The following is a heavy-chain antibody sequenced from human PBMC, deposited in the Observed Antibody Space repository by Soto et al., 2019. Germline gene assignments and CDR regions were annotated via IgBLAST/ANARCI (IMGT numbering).Heavy chain of an antibody. J-gene: IGHJ4*02. CDR1: GDSMSSYY. CDR3: ARDTRLYSFDV. CDR2: VYYTGTT. Sequence: SETLSLTCSVSGDSMSSYYWTWIRQAPGKGLEWIGYVYYTGTTNYSPSLMNRVTISMDTSKNQFSLRVRSVTAADTAVYDCARDTRLYSFDVWGQGTLVTVSS. D-gene: IGHD3-10*01. V-gene: IGHV4-59*01.